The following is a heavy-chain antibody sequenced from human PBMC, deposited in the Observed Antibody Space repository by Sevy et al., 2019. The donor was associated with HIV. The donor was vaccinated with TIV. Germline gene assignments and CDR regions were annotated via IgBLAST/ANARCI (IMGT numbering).Heavy chain of an antibody. J-gene: IGHJ4*02. CDR2: IHSDDTT. V-gene: IGHV3-66*01. CDR1: GFTVNSNY. Sequence: GGSLRLSCAASGFTVNSNYMTWVRKAPGKGLEGASVIHSDDTTYHADSVKDRFTISRDNFKNTLYLHMSSLRAEDTAVYYCARGKSGYGYALNYWGQGTLVTVSS. D-gene: IGHD5-18*01. CDR3: ARGKSGYGYALNY.